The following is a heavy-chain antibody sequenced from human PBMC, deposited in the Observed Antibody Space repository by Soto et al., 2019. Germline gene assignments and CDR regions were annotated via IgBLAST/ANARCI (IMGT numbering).Heavy chain of an antibody. D-gene: IGHD3-10*01. J-gene: IGHJ2*01. CDR3: ANDKGPGSYTNWCFDV. Sequence: EVQLLQSGGGLVQPGGSLRLSCAASGLTFSRYAMSWVRQAPGKGLEWVATIHGSGAITNYADSVRGRFTISRDNSKDTMYLQLNTLRVEDTAVYYCANDKGPGSYTNWCFDVWGRGTLVTVSS. V-gene: IGHV3-23*01. CDR2: IHGSGAIT. CDR1: GLTFSRYA.